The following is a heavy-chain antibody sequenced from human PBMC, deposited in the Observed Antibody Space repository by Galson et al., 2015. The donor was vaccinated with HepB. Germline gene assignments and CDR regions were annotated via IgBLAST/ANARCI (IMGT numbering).Heavy chain of an antibody. V-gene: IGHV3-53*05. CDR3: SRDRAD. J-gene: IGHJ1*01. D-gene: IGHD6-19*01. CDR1: GFIVSRSY. CDR2: IFVDGGT. Sequence: SLRLSCAASGFIVSRSYMSWVRQAPGKGLDWVSIIFVDGGTYYADSVMGRFTISRDDSKNMLYLQMDTLSSEDTAVYYCSRDRADWGQGILVTVSS.